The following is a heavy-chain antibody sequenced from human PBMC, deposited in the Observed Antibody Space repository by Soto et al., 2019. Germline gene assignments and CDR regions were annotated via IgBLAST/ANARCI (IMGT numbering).Heavy chain of an antibody. V-gene: IGHV3-23*01. CDR2: ISSSGGST. Sequence: PGGSLRLSCAASGFTVSSNWMHWVRQAPGKGLEWVSSISSSGGSTYYADSVKGRFTISRDNSKNTLYLQMNSLRAEDTAVYYCAKGVPTVTTSGFDYWGQGTLVTVSS. CDR1: GFTVSSNW. D-gene: IGHD4-17*01. J-gene: IGHJ4*02. CDR3: AKGVPTVTTSGFDY.